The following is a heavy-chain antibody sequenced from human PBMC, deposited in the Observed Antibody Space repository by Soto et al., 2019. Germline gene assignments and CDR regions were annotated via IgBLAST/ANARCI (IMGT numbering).Heavy chain of an antibody. D-gene: IGHD3-3*01. J-gene: IGHJ4*02. V-gene: IGHV3-48*03. CDR2: ISSSGSTI. Sequence: GGSLRLSCAASGFTFSSYEMNWVRQAPGKGLEWVSYISSSGSTIYYADSVRGRFTISRDNAKNSLYLQMNSLRAEDTAVYYCASLRFLEWLTLDYWGQGTLVTVSS. CDR3: ASLRFLEWLTLDY. CDR1: GFTFSSYE.